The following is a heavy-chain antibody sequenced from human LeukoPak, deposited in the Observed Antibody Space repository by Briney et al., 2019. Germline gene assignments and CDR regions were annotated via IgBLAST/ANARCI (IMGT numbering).Heavy chain of an antibody. V-gene: IGHV4-39*01. Sequence: SETLSLTCTVSGGSISSSSYYWGWIRQPPGKGLEWIGSIYYSGSTYYNPSLKSRVTISVDTSKNQFSLKLSSVTAADTAVYYCARTLTTVGIENWGQGTLVTVSS. CDR1: GGSISSSSYY. CDR2: IYYSGST. J-gene: IGHJ4*02. D-gene: IGHD1/OR15-1a*01. CDR3: ARTLTTVGIEN.